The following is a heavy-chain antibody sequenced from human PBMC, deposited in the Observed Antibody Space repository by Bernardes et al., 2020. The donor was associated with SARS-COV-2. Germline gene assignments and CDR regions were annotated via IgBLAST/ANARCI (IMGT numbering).Heavy chain of an antibody. V-gene: IGHV3-21*04. Sequence: GGSLRLSCAASGLTFSSYTMNWVRQAPGKGLEWVSSISGTTNSIYYADAVKGRFTISRHNAQNSLFLQMDSLRADDTAVYYCAKTGDYYGSGSPHFDEWGQGTLVTVSS. CDR1: GLTFSSYT. CDR3: AKTGDYYGSGSPHFDE. D-gene: IGHD3-10*01. CDR2: ISGTTNSI. J-gene: IGHJ4*02.